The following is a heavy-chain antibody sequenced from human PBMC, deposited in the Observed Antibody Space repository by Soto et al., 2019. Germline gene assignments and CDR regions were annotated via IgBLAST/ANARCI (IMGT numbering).Heavy chain of an antibody. V-gene: IGHV3-21*01. CDR3: ASRLPIRFLEWLPADDY. Sequence: EVQLVESGGGLVKPGGSLRLSCAASGFTFSSYSMNWVRQAPGKGLEWVSSIISSSSYIYYADSVKGRFTIPRDNAKNALYLQMNSLRAEDTAVYYCASRLPIRFLEWLPADDYWGQGTLVTVSS. D-gene: IGHD3-3*01. CDR1: GFTFSSYS. J-gene: IGHJ4*02. CDR2: IISSSSYI.